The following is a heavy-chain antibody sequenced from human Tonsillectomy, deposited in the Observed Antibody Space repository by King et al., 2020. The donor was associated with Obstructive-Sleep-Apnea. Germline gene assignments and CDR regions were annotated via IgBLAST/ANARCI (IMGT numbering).Heavy chain of an antibody. CDR1: GFTFSSYS. J-gene: IGHJ5*02. Sequence: VQLVESGGGLVQPGGSLRLSCAASGFTFSSYSMNWVRQAPGKGLEWVSYISSSSSTIYYADSVKGRFTISRDNAKNSLYLQMNSLRAEDTAVYYFARDQQLVLSPWGQGTLVTVSS. CDR2: ISSSSSTI. CDR3: ARDQQLVLSP. V-gene: IGHV3-48*01. D-gene: IGHD6-13*01.